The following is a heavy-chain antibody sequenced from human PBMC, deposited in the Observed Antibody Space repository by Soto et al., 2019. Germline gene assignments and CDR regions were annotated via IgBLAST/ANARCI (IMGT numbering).Heavy chain of an antibody. Sequence: QVQLQESGPGLVKPSETLSLTCTVSGGSITNYYCSWFRQPPGKGLEWIGYINYDGYSAYNLSLKRRVTLSMDASKTPFSLMLESVTATDTALYYCARHGFGPLHGLVDVWGPGTTVIVSS. CDR1: GGSITNYY. CDR3: ARHGFGPLHGLVDV. CDR2: INYDGYS. J-gene: IGHJ6*02. V-gene: IGHV4-59*08. D-gene: IGHD3-10*01.